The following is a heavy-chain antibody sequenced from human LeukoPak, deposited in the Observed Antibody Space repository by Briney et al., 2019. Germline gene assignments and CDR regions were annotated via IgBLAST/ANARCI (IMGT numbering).Heavy chain of an antibody. CDR2: ISYDGKEK. CDR1: GFTFSSDA. D-gene: IGHD3-3*01. V-gene: IGHV3-30*04. Sequence: GGSLRLSCVASGFTFSSDAMHWVRQAPGKGLEWVAVISYDGKEKYHADSVKGRFTISRDNSKNTLYLQMNSLRVEDTAVYYCARLREIPVFGVVTKSTSYFDYWGQGTLVTVSS. CDR3: ARLREIPVFGVVTKSTSYFDY. J-gene: IGHJ4*02.